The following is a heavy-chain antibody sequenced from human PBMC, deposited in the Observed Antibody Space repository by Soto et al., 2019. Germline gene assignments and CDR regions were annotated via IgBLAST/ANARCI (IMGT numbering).Heavy chain of an antibody. CDR2: IYYSGST. CDR1: GGSISSGDYY. CDR3: ARYGVVAATPLGSSDI. Sequence: SETLSLTCTVSGGSISSGDYYWSWIRQPPGKGLEWIGYIYYSGSTYYNPSLKSRVTISVDTSKNQFSLKLSSVTAADTAVYYCARYGVVAATPLGSSDIWGQGTMGTVSS. J-gene: IGHJ3*02. D-gene: IGHD2-15*01. V-gene: IGHV4-30-4*01.